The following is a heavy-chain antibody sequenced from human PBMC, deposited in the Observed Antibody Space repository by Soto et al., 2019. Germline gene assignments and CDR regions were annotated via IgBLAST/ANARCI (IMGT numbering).Heavy chain of an antibody. CDR1: GFTFSSYA. D-gene: IGHD2-8*01. J-gene: IGHJ5*02. CDR3: AKGGTSYNWFDP. CDR2: TSGSGGYT. V-gene: IGHV3-23*01. Sequence: LRLSCAASGFTFSSYAMSWVRQAPGKGLEWVSTTSGSGGYTYYADSVKGRFTISIDNSKNTLYLQMNSLRAEDTAVYYCAKGGTSYNWFDPWGQGTLVTVSS.